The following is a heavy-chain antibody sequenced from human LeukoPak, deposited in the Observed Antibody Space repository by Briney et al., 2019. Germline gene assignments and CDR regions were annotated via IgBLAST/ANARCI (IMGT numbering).Heavy chain of an antibody. CDR1: GFTFSSYA. D-gene: IGHD3-10*01. V-gene: IGHV3-30*01. CDR3: AREVYYGSGSRKYYFDF. Sequence: GGSLRLSCAASGFTFSSYAMHWVRQAPGKGLEWVTLISYDGSNQYYADSVKGRFTISRDNSKNTLYLRMNSLRAEDTAVYYCAREVYYGSGSRKYYFDFWGQGTLVTVSS. CDR2: ISYDGSNQ. J-gene: IGHJ4*02.